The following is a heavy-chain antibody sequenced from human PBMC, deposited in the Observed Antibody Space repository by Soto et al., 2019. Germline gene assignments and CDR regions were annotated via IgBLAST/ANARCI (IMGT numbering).Heavy chain of an antibody. V-gene: IGHV4-39*01. CDR3: ASRVTGSRGDAFDV. CDR1: GGSISSSYHY. CDR2: IYYSGST. J-gene: IGHJ3*01. Sequence: QLQLQESGPGLVKPSETLSLTCTVSGGSISSSYHYWGWIRQPPGKGLEWIGSIYYSGSTYYNPSLKSRVTISVDTSMNQFSLNLSSVTAADTAVYYCASRVTGSRGDAFDVWGQGTMVAVSS. D-gene: IGHD5-18*01.